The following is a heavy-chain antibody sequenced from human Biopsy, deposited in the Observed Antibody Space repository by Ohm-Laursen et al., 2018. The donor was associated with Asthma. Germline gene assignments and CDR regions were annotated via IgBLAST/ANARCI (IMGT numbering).Heavy chain of an antibody. J-gene: IGHJ2*01. CDR3: ARDQGDFWFFNL. CDR2: IIPIVGTT. D-gene: IGHD3-16*01. V-gene: IGHV1-69*11. CDR1: GGTFSSDA. Sequence: SVKVSCKASGGTFSSDAIGWGRQAPGQGLEWMGRIIPIVGTTAYAQEFQGRVTITADEATSTAYMELSSLRCEDTAVYYCARDQGDFWFFNLWGRGSLVTVSS.